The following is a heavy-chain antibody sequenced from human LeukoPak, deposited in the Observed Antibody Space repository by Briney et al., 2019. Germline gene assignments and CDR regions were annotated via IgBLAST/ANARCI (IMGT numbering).Heavy chain of an antibody. V-gene: IGHV4-59*01. CDR1: GGSISSYY. CDR3: ARDQGYSYGHFDY. Sequence: SETLSVTCTVSGGSISSYYWSWIRQPPGKGLEWIGYIYNSGSTNYNPSLKSRVTISIDTSKNQFSLKLSSVTAADTAVYYCARDQGYSYGHFDYWGQGTLVTVSS. J-gene: IGHJ4*02. D-gene: IGHD5-18*01. CDR2: IYNSGST.